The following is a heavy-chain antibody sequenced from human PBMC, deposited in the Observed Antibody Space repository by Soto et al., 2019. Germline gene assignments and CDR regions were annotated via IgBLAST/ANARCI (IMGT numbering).Heavy chain of an antibody. Sequence: GESLKISCQGSGFNFPTSWIGWVRQTSGKGLEWIGIIHPSDSDITYMPTFEGRVIISADNSISTAYLQWTSLQASDTAKYFCARRHGYSYGYVDFWGQGTLVTVSS. CDR2: IHPSDSDI. V-gene: IGHV5-51*01. CDR1: GFNFPTSW. J-gene: IGHJ4*03. D-gene: IGHD5-18*01. CDR3: ARRHGYSYGYVDF.